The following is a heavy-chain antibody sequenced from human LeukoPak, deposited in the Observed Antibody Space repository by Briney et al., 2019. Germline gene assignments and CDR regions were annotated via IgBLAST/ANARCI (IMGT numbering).Heavy chain of an antibody. Sequence: PGGSLRLSCVVSGYSFSTNMMTWVRQAPGKGLEWVATILPGGSESYRVDSVKGRFTVSRDNAKNSLYLQMISLRVEDTAVYYCMSAHGYWGQGTPVTVSS. CDR1: GYSFSTNM. V-gene: IGHV3-7*01. J-gene: IGHJ4*02. CDR3: MSAHGY. CDR2: ILPGGSES.